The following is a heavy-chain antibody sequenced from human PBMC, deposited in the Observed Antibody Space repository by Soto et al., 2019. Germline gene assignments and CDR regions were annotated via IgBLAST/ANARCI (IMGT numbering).Heavy chain of an antibody. D-gene: IGHD1-1*01. V-gene: IGHV3-33*01. CDR2: IWYDGSNK. CDR3: ARGWNYIDY. J-gene: IGHJ4*02. CDR1: GFTFSSYG. Sequence: QVQLVESGGGVVQPGRSLRLSCAASGFTFSSYGMHWVRQAPGKGLEWVAVIWYDGSNKYYADSVKGRFTISRDNSKNTLFLQMNSLRAEDTAVYYCARGWNYIDYWGQGTLVTVSS.